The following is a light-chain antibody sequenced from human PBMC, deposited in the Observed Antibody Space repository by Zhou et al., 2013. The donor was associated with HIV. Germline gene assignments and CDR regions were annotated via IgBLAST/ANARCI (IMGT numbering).Light chain of an antibody. CDR2: GAS. Sequence: VLTQSPGTLSLSPGERATLSCRASQSVSNNYLAWYQQKPGQAPRLLIYGASTRATGIPDRFTGSGSGTDFTLTISRLEPQDVAVYFCQHYSFSPWSFGQGLRWRSN. CDR1: QSVSNNY. V-gene: IGKV3-20*01. J-gene: IGKJ1*01. CDR3: QHYSFSPWS.